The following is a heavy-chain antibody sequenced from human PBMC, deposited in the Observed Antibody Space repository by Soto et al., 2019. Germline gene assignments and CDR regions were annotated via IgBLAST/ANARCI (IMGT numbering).Heavy chain of an antibody. V-gene: IGHV4-31*03. CDR2: IYYSGST. D-gene: IGHD3-10*01. CDR1: GGSISSGGYY. J-gene: IGHJ3*02. CDR3: ARSAYDYGSGSYYNRAFDI. Sequence: TSETLSLTCTVSGGSISSGGYYWSWIRQHPGKGLEWIGYIYYSGSTYYNPSLKSRVTISVDTSKNQFSLKLSSVTAADTAVYYCARSAYDYGSGSYYNRAFDIWGQGTMVTVSS.